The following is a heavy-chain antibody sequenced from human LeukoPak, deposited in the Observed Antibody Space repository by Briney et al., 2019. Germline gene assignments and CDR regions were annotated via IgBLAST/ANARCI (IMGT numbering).Heavy chain of an antibody. V-gene: IGHV3-7*03. CDR3: ARESPYGAIDY. D-gene: IGHD4/OR15-4a*01. J-gene: IGHJ4*02. CDR2: INEDGSET. CDR1: GFIFSTYW. Sequence: PGGSLRLSCAASGFIFSTYWMSWVRQAPGEGLQWVANINEDGSETNYADSVKGRFTISRDNGKNSLYLQMSSLRADDTAVYYCARESPYGAIDYWGQGTLVIVPP.